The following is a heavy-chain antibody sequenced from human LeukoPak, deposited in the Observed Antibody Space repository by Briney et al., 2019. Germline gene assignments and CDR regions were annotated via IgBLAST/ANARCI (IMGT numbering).Heavy chain of an antibody. J-gene: IGHJ6*02. CDR3: AKVRYGPNYYYGMDV. CDR2: IKQDGSEK. CDR1: GFTFSSYW. V-gene: IGHV3-7*03. Sequence: PGGSLRLSCAASGFTFSSYWMSWVRQAPGKGLEWVANIKQDGSEKYYVDSVKGRFTISRDNAKNSLYLQMNSLRAEDTAVYYCAKVRYGPNYYYGMDVWGQGTTVTVSS. D-gene: IGHD1-1*01.